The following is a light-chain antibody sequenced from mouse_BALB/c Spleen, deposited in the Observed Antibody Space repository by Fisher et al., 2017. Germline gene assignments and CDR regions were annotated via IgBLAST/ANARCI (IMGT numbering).Light chain of an antibody. V-gene: IGKV4-57-1*01. CDR1: SSVSSSY. Sequence: DIVLTQTPAIMSASLGERVTMTCTASSSVSSSYLHWYQQKSGASPKLWIYSTSNLASGVPARFSGSGSGTSYSLTISRMEAEDAATYYCQQRSSYPPTFGGGTKLEIK. CDR2: STS. CDR3: QQRSSYPPT. J-gene: IGKJ2*01.